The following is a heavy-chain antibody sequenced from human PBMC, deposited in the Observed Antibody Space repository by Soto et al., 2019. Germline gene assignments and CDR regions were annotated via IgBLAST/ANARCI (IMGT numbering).Heavy chain of an antibody. V-gene: IGHV3-30*03. CDR2: ISYDGSNK. Sequence: SGGSLRLSCAASGFTFSSYGMHWVRQAPGKGLEWVAVISYDGSNKYYADSVKGRFTISRDNSKNTLYLQMNSLRDEDTAVYYCAREGVVLVPALVDYYYGMDVWGQGTTITVSS. CDR3: AREGVVLVPALVDYYYGMDV. CDR1: GFTFSSYG. J-gene: IGHJ6*02. D-gene: IGHD2-2*01.